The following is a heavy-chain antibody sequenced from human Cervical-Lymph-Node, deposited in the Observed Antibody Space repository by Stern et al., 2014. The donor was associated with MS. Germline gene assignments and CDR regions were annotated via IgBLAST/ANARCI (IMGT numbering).Heavy chain of an antibody. CDR3: ASANCSSTSCPNWFDP. V-gene: IGHV4-30-4*01. D-gene: IGHD2-2*01. CDR1: GGSISSGDYY. Sequence: VQLVESGPGLVKPSQTLSLTCTVSGGSISSGDYYWSWIRQPPGKGLEWIGYIYYSGITYYNPSLKSRVTISVDTSKNQFSLKLSSVTAADTAVYYCASANCSSTSCPNWFDPWGQGTLVTVSS. J-gene: IGHJ5*02. CDR2: IYYSGIT.